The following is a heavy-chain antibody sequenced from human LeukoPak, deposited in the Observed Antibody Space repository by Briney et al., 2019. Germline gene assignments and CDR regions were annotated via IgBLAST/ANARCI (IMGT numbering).Heavy chain of an antibody. CDR2: INEDGSEK. J-gene: IGHJ5*01. V-gene: IGHV3-7*05. CDR3: ARGGYWCFDS. Sequence: GGSLTLSCAASGFTFNNYWMIWVRQAPGKGPEWVANINEDGSEKYYVDSVKGRFTTPRDNAQNSLYLQMNNLRAEDTPVYNCARGGYWCFDSWGQGTLVTVSS. D-gene: IGHD2-8*02. CDR1: GFTFNNYW.